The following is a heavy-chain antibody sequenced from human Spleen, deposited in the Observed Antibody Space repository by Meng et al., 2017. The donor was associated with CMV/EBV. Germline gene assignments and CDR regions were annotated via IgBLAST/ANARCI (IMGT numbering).Heavy chain of an antibody. V-gene: IGHV4-34*01. J-gene: IGHJ6*02. D-gene: IGHD6-13*01. CDR3: ARIAAAGTRGGMDV. Sequence: SETLSLTCAVYGGSFSGYYWSWIRQPPGKGLEWIGEINHSGSTNYNPSLKSRVTISVDTSKNQFSLNLSSVTAADTAVYYCARIAAAGTRGGMDVWGQGTTVTVSS. CDR1: GGSFSGYY. CDR2: INHSGST.